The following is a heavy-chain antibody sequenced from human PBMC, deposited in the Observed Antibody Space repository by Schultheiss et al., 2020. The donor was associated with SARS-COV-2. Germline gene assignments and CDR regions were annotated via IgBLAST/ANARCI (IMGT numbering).Heavy chain of an antibody. D-gene: IGHD3-3*01. CDR2: ISSSGSTI. CDR1: GFTFSDYY. J-gene: IGHJ6*03. Sequence: GGSLRLSCAASGFTFSDYYMSWIRQAPGKGLEWVSYISSSGSTIYYADSVKGRFTISRDNAKNSLYLQMNSLRAEDTAVYYCARLLRFLEWLFQRGGYYYYMDVWGKGTTVTVSS. CDR3: ARLLRFLEWLFQRGGYYYYMDV. V-gene: IGHV3-11*01.